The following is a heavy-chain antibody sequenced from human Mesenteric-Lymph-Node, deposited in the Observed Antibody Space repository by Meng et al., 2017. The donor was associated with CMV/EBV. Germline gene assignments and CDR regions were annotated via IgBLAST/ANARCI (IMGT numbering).Heavy chain of an antibody. D-gene: IGHD2-2*01. J-gene: IGHJ6*02. CDR3: ARDRCSSTSCYYYYGMDV. CDR1: GFTFSSYG. CDR2: IWYDGSNA. V-gene: IGHV3-33*01. Sequence: GESLKISCAASGFTFSSYGMHWVRQAPGKGLEWVTVIWYDGSNAYYTDSVKGRFTISRDNSKSTLYLQMNSLRAEDTAVYYCARDRCSSTSCYYYYGMDVWGQGTTVTVSS.